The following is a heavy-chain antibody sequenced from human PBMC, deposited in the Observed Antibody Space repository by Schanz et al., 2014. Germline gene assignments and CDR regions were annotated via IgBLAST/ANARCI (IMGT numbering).Heavy chain of an antibody. CDR2: ISAYSGNS. D-gene: IGHD1-26*01. CDR3: ARSNGGSHSTPYYYYGMDV. V-gene: IGHV1-18*01. J-gene: IGHJ6*02. Sequence: QVQLVQSGAEVKKPGASVKVSCKASGYTLTGFGVSWVRQAPGQGREWMGWISAYSGNSKYAQKLQGRVTITTDASTNTAYVGLRSLTYDDTTVYYCARSNGGSHSTPYYYYGMDVWGQGTTVTVSS. CDR1: GYTLTGFG.